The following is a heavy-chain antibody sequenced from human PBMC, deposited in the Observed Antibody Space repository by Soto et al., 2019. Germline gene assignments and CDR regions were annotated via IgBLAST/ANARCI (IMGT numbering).Heavy chain of an antibody. CDR1: GDSVSSNSAA. D-gene: IGHD2-15*01. V-gene: IGHV6-1*01. Sequence: SQTLSLTCAISGDSVSSNSAAWNWIRQSPSRGLEWLGRTYYRSKWYNDYAVSVKSRITINPDTSKNQFSLQLNSVTPEDTAVYYCASDHCSDGSCPIDYWGQGTLVTVSS. CDR3: ASDHCSDGSCPIDY. J-gene: IGHJ4*02. CDR2: TYYRSKWYN.